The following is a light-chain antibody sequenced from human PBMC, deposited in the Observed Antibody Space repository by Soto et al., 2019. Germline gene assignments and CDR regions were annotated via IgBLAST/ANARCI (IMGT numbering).Light chain of an antibody. CDR2: DAS. V-gene: IGKV3-20*01. Sequence: EIVLTQSPGTLSLSPGERATLSCRASQSLSSSQLAWYQQKPGQAPRLLIHDASSRATGIPDRFSGSGSGTDFTLTISRLEPEDAEVYYGQQYNNWPRTFGQGTKVDIK. J-gene: IGKJ1*01. CDR3: QQYNNWPRT. CDR1: QSLSSSQ.